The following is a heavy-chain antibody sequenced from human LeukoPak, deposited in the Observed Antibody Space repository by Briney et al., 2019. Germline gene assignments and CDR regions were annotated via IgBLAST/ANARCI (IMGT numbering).Heavy chain of an antibody. D-gene: IGHD4-11*01. CDR1: GFSFSSYG. J-gene: IGHJ4*02. CDR2: ISYDGNKK. CDR3: AKDRAWEDYSDYYFDY. V-gene: IGHV3-30*18. Sequence: GGSLRLSCAASGFSFSSYGMHWVRQAPGKGLEWVAVISYDGNKKYYADSVKGRFTISRDNSKNTLSLQMNSPRADDTAVCYCAKDRAWEDYSDYYFDYWGQGTLVTVSS.